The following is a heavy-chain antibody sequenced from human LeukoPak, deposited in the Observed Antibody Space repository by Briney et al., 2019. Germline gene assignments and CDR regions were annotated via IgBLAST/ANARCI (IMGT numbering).Heavy chain of an antibody. CDR1: GFTFSDDW. CDR3: TRGHYCL. CDR2: IKARRAGGTT. D-gene: IGHD2-15*01. Sequence: PGGSLRLSCAASGFTFSDDWMNWVRQAPGKGPEWVGHIKARRAGGTTEYAAPVGGRFTISRDDSRSILYLQMNNLKTEDTALYYCTRGHYCLWGLGTLVTVSS. V-gene: IGHV3-15*01. J-gene: IGHJ4*02.